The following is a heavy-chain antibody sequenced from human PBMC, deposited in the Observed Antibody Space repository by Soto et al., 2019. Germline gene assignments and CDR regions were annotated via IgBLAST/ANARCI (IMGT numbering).Heavy chain of an antibody. CDR3: AKDAVSIDGVWLAHD. Sequence: GGSLRLSCAASGFTFSSYAMHWVRQAPGKGLEWVAVVSYDGSNKYYADSVKGRFTISRDNSAYSVYLQMNDLRVEDSAVYYCAKDAVSIDGVWLAHDGGQGTVVTVSS. V-gene: IGHV3-30-3*01. J-gene: IGHJ4*02. CDR1: GFTFSSYA. D-gene: IGHD5-12*01. CDR2: VSYDGSNK.